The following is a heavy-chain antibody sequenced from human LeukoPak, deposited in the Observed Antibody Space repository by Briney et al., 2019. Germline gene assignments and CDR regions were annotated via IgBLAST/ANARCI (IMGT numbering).Heavy chain of an antibody. J-gene: IGHJ4*02. CDR2: SNHIGST. CDR3: ARVMGATPTFSLDY. Sequence: PSETLSLTCAVYGGFFSGYYWSGIRQPPWKGLDGVGESNHIGSTNYNPSLKSGGTISVHTCKNQFSLKLSSVTAADTAVYYCARVMGATPTFSLDYWGQGTLVTVSS. V-gene: IGHV4-34*01. D-gene: IGHD3-16*01. CDR1: GGFFSGYY.